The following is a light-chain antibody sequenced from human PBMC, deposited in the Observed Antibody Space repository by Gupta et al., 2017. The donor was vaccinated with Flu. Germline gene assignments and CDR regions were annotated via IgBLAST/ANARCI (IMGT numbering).Light chain of an antibody. CDR1: QSVSSY. V-gene: IGKV3-11*01. CDR3: QQHCKWPPLT. CDR2: DAA. J-gene: IGKJ4*01. Sequence: ELVLTQSPATLSLSPGERATLSGRPSQSVSSYLDWYQQKPCQSPRLLTYDAANRATGLPARSSASAFGIDFTLTISSPEPEDITVYYCQQHCKWPPLTFGGGTKLEIK.